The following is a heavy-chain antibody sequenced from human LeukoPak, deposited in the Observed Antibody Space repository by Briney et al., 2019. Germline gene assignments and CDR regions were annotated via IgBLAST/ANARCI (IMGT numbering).Heavy chain of an antibody. CDR2: IKSKDDGGTT. D-gene: IGHD5-18*01. CDR3: TTVSGYSYGH. V-gene: IGHV3-15*07. J-gene: IGHJ4*02. CDR1: GFTFSNAW. Sequence: GGSLRLSCAASGFTFSNAWMNWVRQAPGKGLEWVGRIKSKDDGGTTDYAAPVKGRFTISRDDSKNMLYLQMNSLKTEDTAVYYCTTVSGYSYGHWGQGTLVTVSS.